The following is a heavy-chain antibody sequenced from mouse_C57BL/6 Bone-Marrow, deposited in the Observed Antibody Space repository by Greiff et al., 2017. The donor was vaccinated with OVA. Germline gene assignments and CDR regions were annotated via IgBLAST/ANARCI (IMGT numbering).Heavy chain of an antibody. V-gene: IGHV14-4*01. CDR2: IDPENGDT. CDR3: TTGPYYFDY. J-gene: IGHJ2*01. Sequence: EVQLKESGAELVRPGASVKLSCTASGFNIKDDYMHWVKQRPEQGLEWIGWIDPENGDTEYASKFQGKATITADTSSNTAYLQLSSLTSEDTAVYYCTTGPYYFDYWGTGTTLTVSS. CDR1: GFNIKDDY.